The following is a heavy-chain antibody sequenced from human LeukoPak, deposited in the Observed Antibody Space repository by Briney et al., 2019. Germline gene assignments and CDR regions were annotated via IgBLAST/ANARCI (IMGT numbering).Heavy chain of an antibody. D-gene: IGHD3-22*01. Sequence: SETLSLTCSVSGDSVSRSDSYWDWIRQPPGKGLEWIGTIYYSGRTYYSPALKSRVTMSVDPSNNQFSLTLRSVTAADTVVYYCARRRYYDGSGYLEWGQGTLLSVSS. J-gene: IGHJ1*01. CDR2: IYYSGRT. CDR3: ARRRYYDGSGYLE. V-gene: IGHV4-39*01. CDR1: GDSVSRSDSY.